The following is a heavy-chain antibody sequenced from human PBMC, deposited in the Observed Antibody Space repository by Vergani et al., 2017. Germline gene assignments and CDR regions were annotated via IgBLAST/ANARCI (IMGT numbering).Heavy chain of an antibody. CDR1: GFTFDDYA. J-gene: IGHJ4*02. Sequence: EVQLVESGGGLVQPGRSLRLSCAASGFTFDDYAMHWVRQAPGKGLEWVSGISWNSGSIGYADSVKGRFTISRDNAKNSLYLQMNSLRAEDTALYYCAKGKPFDYWGQGTLVTVSS. V-gene: IGHV3-9*01. CDR2: ISWNSGSI. CDR3: AKGKPFDY.